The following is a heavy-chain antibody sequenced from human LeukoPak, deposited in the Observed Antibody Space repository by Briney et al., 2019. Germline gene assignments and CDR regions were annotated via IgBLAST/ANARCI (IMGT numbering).Heavy chain of an antibody. V-gene: IGHV3-74*01. Sequence: GGSLRLSCAASGFTVSSYWMHWVRQAPGKGLVWVSRINSDGSSTSYADSVKGRFTIPRDNAKNTLYLQMNSLRAVDTAVYYCARGRGAVAGTDYWGQGTLVTVSS. CDR1: GFTVSSYW. J-gene: IGHJ4*02. CDR3: ARGRGAVAGTDY. CDR2: INSDGSST. D-gene: IGHD6-19*01.